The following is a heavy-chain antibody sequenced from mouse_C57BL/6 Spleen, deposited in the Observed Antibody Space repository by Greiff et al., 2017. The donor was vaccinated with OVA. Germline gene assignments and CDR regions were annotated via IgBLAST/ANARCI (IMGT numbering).Heavy chain of an antibody. CDR3: AYYGSPWFAY. CDR1: GYAFTNYL. V-gene: IGHV1-54*01. Sequence: QVQLQQSGAELVRPGPSVKVSCKASGYAFTNYLIEWVKQRPGQGLEWIGVINPGSGGTNYNEKFKGKATLTADKSSSTAYMQLSSLTSEDSAVYFCAYYGSPWFAYWGQGTLVTVSA. D-gene: IGHD1-1*01. J-gene: IGHJ3*01. CDR2: INPGSGGT.